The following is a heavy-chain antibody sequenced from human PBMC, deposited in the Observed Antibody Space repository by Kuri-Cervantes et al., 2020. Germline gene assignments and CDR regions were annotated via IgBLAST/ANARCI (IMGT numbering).Heavy chain of an antibody. CDR3: ARATGAGSYAQADY. CDR1: GGSISSYY. Sequence: GGSLRLSCTVSGGSISSYYWSWIRQPPGKGLEWISYISSSGSTIFYADSVTGRFTISRDNAKNSLYLQMNSLRAEDTAVYYCARATGAGSYAQADYWGQGTLVTVSS. D-gene: IGHD3-10*01. J-gene: IGHJ4*02. V-gene: IGHV3-11*01. CDR2: ISSSGSTI.